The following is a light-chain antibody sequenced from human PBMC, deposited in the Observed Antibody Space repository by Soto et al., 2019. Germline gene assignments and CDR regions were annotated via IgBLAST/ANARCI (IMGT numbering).Light chain of an antibody. CDR2: FIS. CDR3: QQTYSRPVT. J-gene: IGKJ5*01. V-gene: IGKV1-39*01. Sequence: DIQMTQYPYSLYASVGDKVTITCRASQPISSYLNWYQHKPGEAPRLLIYFISRLQSGAPSRFSGSGSGKDFTLTIDSPQPEDTATYYCQQTYSRPVTFGQGTRLEIK. CDR1: QPISSY.